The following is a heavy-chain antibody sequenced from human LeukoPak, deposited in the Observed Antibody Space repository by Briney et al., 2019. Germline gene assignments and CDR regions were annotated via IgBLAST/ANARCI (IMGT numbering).Heavy chain of an antibody. D-gene: IGHD3-10*01. CDR2: IYSGGST. Sequence: GGSLRLSCAASGFTFSSYAMSWVRQAPGKGLEWVSVIYSGGSTYYADSVKGRFTISRDNSKNTLYLQMNSLRAEDTAVYYCAREGSVAPDYGSGSYPYWGQGTLVTVSS. CDR3: AREGSVAPDYGSGSYPY. J-gene: IGHJ4*02. V-gene: IGHV3-66*01. CDR1: GFTFSSYA.